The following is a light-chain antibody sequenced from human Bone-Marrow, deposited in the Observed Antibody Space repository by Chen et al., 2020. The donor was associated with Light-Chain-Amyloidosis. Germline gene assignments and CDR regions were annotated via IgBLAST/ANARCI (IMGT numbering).Light chain of an antibody. CDR1: SSNIGPNY. Sequence: QSVLTQPPSASGTPGQRVSISCSGSSSNIGPNYVFWYQHLPGSAPKLLIYRNNQWPSGVPDPFAGSKSGPSASLAINGLRSEDEADYYCAAWDDSLSGWVFGGGTRLTVL. CDR2: RNN. CDR3: AAWDDSLSGWV. J-gene: IGLJ3*02. V-gene: IGLV1-47*01.